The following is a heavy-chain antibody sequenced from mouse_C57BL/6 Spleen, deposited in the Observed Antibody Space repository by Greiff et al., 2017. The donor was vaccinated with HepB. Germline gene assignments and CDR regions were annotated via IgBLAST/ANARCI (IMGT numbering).Heavy chain of an antibody. D-gene: IGHD1-1*01. CDR3: ARPTVVAEAMDY. J-gene: IGHJ4*01. CDR2: ISSGSSTI. Sequence: EVMLVESGGGLVKPGGSLKLSCAASGFTFSDYGMHWVSQAPEKGLEWVAYISSGSSTIYYADTVKGRITISRDNAKNTLFLQMTSLRSEDTAMYYCARPTVVAEAMDYWGQGTSVTVSS. CDR1: GFTFSDYG. V-gene: IGHV5-17*01.